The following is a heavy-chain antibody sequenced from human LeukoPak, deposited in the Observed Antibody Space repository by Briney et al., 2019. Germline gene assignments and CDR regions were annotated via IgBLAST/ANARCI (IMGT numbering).Heavy chain of an antibody. J-gene: IGHJ4*02. D-gene: IGHD2-15*01. CDR3: AREYCSGITCYDY. CDR2: IYSGGST. Sequence: GGSLRLSCAASGINVSSNFMNWVRQSPGKGLEWVSVIYSGGSTYYADSVKGRFTIARDTSKNTLYLQMNSLRVEDTAVYYCAREYCSGITCYDYWGQGTLVTVSS. V-gene: IGHV3-53*01. CDR1: GINVSSNF.